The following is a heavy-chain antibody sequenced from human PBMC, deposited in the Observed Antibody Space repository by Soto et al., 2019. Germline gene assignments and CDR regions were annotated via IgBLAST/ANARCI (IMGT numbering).Heavy chain of an antibody. CDR3: ARVTTSSGWYRWFDP. J-gene: IGHJ5*02. CDR2: ISSSGSAI. CDR1: GFTFGVYY. D-gene: IGHD6-19*01. Sequence: GGSLRLSCAASGFTFGVYYMSWIRQAPGKGLEWISYISSSGSAIYYADSVRGRFTLSRDNAKNSLFLQMNSLRAEDTAIYYCARVTTSSGWYRWFDPWGQGTLVTVSS. V-gene: IGHV3-11*01.